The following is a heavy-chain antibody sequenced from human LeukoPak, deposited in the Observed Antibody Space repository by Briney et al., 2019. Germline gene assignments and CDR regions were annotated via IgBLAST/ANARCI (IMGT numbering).Heavy chain of an antibody. CDR3: ARHAYSSSWYLDY. D-gene: IGHD6-13*01. CDR2: IYYSGST. Sequence: SETLSLTCTVSGGSISSYYWSWTRQPPGKGLEWIGYIYYSGSTNYNPSLKSRVTISVDTSRNQFSLKLSSVTAADTAVYYCARHAYSSSWYLDYWGQGTLVTVSS. CDR1: GGSISSYY. J-gene: IGHJ4*02. V-gene: IGHV4-59*08.